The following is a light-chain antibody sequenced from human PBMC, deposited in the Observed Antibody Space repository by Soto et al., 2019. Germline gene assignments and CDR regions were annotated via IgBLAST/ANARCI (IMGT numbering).Light chain of an antibody. CDR1: QTISSG. CDR2: DAS. CDR3: QHYNSYSEA. J-gene: IGKJ1*01. Sequence: DIQMTQSPSTLSGSVGDRVTITCRASQTISSGLAWYQQKPGKAPKLLIFDASSLESGVPSRFSGSGSGTEFTLTIGSLQPDDFATYYCQHYNSYSEAFGQGTKVDIK. V-gene: IGKV1-5*01.